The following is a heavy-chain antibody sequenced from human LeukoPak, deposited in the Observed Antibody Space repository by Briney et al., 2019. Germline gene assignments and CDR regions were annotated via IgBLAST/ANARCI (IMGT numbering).Heavy chain of an antibody. D-gene: IGHD2-2*01. V-gene: IGHV4-59*02. CDR1: GGSVSNYY. CDR3: ARVGGTNYYYYGMDV. CDR2: IYYSGST. J-gene: IGHJ6*02. Sequence: SETLFLTCTVSGGSVSNYYWSWIRQPPGKGLEWIGYIYYSGSTNYNPSLKSRVTISVDTSKNQFSLKLSSVTAADTAVYYCARVGGTNYYYYGMDVWGQGTTVTVSS.